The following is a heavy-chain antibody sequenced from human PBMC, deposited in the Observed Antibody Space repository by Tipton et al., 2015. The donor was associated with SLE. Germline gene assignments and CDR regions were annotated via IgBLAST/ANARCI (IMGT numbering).Heavy chain of an antibody. Sequence: SLRLSCEASGFTFSSYSMNWIRQDPGKGLEWVSSISSILSSISYGDSVKGRFTISRDNAKNSLYLQMNSVRVEDTAVYYCATGVGYCTNGLCREYFQNWGLGTLVTVSS. CDR1: GFTFSSYS. CDR2: ISSILSSI. V-gene: IGHV3-21*01. D-gene: IGHD2-8*01. CDR3: ATGVGYCTNGLCREYFQN. J-gene: IGHJ1*01.